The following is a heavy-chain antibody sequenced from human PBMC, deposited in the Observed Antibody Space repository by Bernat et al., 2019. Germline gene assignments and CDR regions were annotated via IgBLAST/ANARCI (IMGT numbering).Heavy chain of an antibody. D-gene: IGHD1-26*01. CDR1: GGSIINKY. CDR2: IYDRGST. J-gene: IGHJ4*02. V-gene: IGHV4-59*08. Sequence: QGQLQESGPGLVKPSETLSLTCTVSGGSIINKYWSWIRQPPGKGLEWIGYIYDRGSTNYNPSLKSRVTITVDTSKNKFSLKLSSVTAADTAVYYCARKAGQVEPFPIDDWGQGTLVTVSS. CDR3: ARKAGQVEPFPIDD.